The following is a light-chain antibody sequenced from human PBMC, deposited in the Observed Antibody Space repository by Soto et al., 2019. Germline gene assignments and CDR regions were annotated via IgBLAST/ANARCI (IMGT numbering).Light chain of an antibody. J-gene: IGLJ3*02. Sequence: QSVLTQPPSVSGAPGQRVTISCTGSSSDIGAGYDVHWYQQLPGTAPKLLIYGNNNRPSGVPDRFSGSKSGTSASLAITGLLAEDEADYYCCSYAGSSVVFGGGTQLTVL. CDR2: GNN. CDR1: SSDIGAGYD. V-gene: IGLV1-40*01. CDR3: CSYAGSSVV.